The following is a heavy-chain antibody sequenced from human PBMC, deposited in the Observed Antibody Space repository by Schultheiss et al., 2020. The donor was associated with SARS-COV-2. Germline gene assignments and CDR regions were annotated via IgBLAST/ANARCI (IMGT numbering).Heavy chain of an antibody. CDR1: GFTLNSYS. J-gene: IGHJ4*02. V-gene: IGHV3-48*04. CDR3: ARETYDFWSGYSWAGGGGYDY. Sequence: GGSLRLSCAASGFTLNSYSMNWVRQAPGRGLEWVSYIGSRGSTIYYADSVKGRFTISRDNAKNSLYLQMNSLRAEDTAVYYCARETYDFWSGYSWAGGGGYDYWGQGTLVTVSS. CDR2: IGSRGSTI. D-gene: IGHD3-3*01.